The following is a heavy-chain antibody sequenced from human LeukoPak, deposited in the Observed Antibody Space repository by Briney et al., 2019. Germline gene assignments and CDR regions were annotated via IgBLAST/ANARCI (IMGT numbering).Heavy chain of an antibody. CDR3: ATGPGIEAAAKPYDY. V-gene: IGHV1-24*01. Sequence: ASVRVSCKVSGYTLTELSMHWVRQAPGKGLEWMGGFDPEDGETIYAQKFQGRVTMTEDTSTDTAYMELSSLRSEDTAVYCATGPGIEAAAKPYDYWGQGTLVTVSS. CDR2: FDPEDGET. J-gene: IGHJ4*02. D-gene: IGHD6-13*01. CDR1: GYTLTELS.